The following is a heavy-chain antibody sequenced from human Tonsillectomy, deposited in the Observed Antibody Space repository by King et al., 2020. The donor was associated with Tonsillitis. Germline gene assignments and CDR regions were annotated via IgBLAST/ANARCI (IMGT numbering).Heavy chain of an antibody. CDR3: ARRGLHDFWSGYFTGTFDY. CDR1: GGSIRSNNSY. V-gene: IGHV4-39*01. D-gene: IGHD3-3*01. Sequence: QLQESGPGLVKPSETLSLTCTVSGGSIRSNNSYWGWIRQPPGKGLEWIGSIYYSGSGYYNPSFKSRVTISVDTSKNQFSLNLRSVTAADTAVYYCARRGLHDFWSGYFTGTFDYWGQGTLVTVSS. J-gene: IGHJ4*02. CDR2: IYYSGSG.